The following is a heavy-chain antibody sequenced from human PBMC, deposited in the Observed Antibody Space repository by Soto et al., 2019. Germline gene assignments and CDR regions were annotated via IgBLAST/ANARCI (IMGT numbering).Heavy chain of an antibody. V-gene: IGHV3-30*18. D-gene: IGHD2-15*01. CDR3: GKDTLDCSGGDCPLFYYYGMDV. J-gene: IGHJ6*02. Sequence: QVQLVESGGGVVQPGKSLRLSCATSGFTFRSYGMHWVRQAPGKGLEWLAVISNDGTKKFFADSVKGRLTLSRDNARNTLYLQINSLRAEYTAVYFCGKDTLDCSGGDCPLFYYYGMDVWGQGTTVTVSS. CDR2: ISNDGTKK. CDR1: GFTFRSYG.